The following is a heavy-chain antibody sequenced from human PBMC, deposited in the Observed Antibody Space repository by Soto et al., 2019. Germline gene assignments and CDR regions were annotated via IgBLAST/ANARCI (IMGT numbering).Heavy chain of an antibody. D-gene: IGHD2-2*01. V-gene: IGHV3-23*01. CDR2: ISGSGGST. CDR1: GFTFSSYA. CDR3: AKACSSTSCYVEDVRARTTVKPPFYMDV. J-gene: IGHJ6*03. Sequence: EVQLLESGGGLVQPGGSLRLSCAASGFTFSSYAMSWVRQAPGKGLEWVSAISGSGGSTYYADSVKGRFTISRDNSKNTLYLQMNSLRAEDTAVYYCAKACSSTSCYVEDVRARTTVKPPFYMDVWGKGTTVTVSS.